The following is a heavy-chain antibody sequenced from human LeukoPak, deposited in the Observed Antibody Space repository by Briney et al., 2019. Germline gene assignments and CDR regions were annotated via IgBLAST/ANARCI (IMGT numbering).Heavy chain of an antibody. V-gene: IGHV1-69-2*01. J-gene: IGHJ6*04. D-gene: IGHD2-2*01. CDR3: ATGARRVVVPAAILRMDV. CDR2: VDPEDGET. Sequence: ASVKVPCKVSGYTFTDYYMHWVQQAPGKGLEWMGLVDPEDGETIYAEKFQGRVTITADTSTDTAYMELSSLRSEDTAVYYCATGARRVVVPAAILRMDVWGKGTTVTVSS. CDR1: GYTFTDYY.